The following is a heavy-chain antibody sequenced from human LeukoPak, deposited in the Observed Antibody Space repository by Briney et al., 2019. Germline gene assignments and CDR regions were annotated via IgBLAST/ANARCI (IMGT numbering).Heavy chain of an antibody. D-gene: IGHD5-12*01. CDR2: INHDGGAK. CDR1: GFTFSSSW. Sequence: GGSLRLSCAASGFTFSSSWMSWVRQAPGKGLEWVANINHDGGAKLYVDSVKGRFTISRDNAKNSLYLQMNSLRAEDTAVYYCARVPAIGYSGYDPDYWGQGTLVTVSS. V-gene: IGHV3-7*03. J-gene: IGHJ4*02. CDR3: ARVPAIGYSGYDPDY.